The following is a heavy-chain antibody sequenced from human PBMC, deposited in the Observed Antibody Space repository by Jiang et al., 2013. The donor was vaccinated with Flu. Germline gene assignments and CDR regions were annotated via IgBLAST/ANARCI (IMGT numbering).Heavy chain of an antibody. Sequence: NSYATAYAASVKGRFTISRDDSKNTAYLQMNSLKTEDTAVYYCSYKGYCSSTSCYGDYYYYGMDVWGKGTTVTVSS. CDR2: NSYAT. D-gene: IGHD2-2*01. J-gene: IGHJ6*04. V-gene: IGHV3-73*01. CDR3: SYKGYCSSTSCYGDYYYYGMDV.